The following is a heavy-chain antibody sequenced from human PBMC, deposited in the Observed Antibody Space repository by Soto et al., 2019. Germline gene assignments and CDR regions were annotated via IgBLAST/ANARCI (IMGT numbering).Heavy chain of an antibody. CDR2: ISYDGSNK. V-gene: IGHV3-30-3*01. Sequence: QVQLVESGGGVVQPGRSLRLSCAASGFTFSSYAMHWVRQAPGKGLEWVAVISYDGSNKYYADSVKGRFTISRDNSKNPLYLQMNSLRAEDTAVYYCARARGYCSGGSCPSDYWGQGTLVTVSS. CDR1: GFTFSSYA. D-gene: IGHD2-15*01. CDR3: ARARGYCSGGSCPSDY. J-gene: IGHJ4*02.